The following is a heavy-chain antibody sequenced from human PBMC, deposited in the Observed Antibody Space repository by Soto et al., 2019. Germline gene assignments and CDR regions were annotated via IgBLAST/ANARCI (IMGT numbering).Heavy chain of an antibody. V-gene: IGHV1-18*01. CDR2: ISAYNGNT. Sequence: QVQLVQSGAEVKKPGASVKVSCKASGYTFTSYGLTWVRQAPGQGLEWMGWISAYNGNTNYAQKLQGRVTMTTDTSXXXAXXXXXXXXXXXXXXXXXARIVGADRRWFDPXXXGXXVTVSX. CDR3: ARIVGADRRWFDP. CDR1: GYTFTSYG. D-gene: IGHD1-26*01. J-gene: IGHJ5*02.